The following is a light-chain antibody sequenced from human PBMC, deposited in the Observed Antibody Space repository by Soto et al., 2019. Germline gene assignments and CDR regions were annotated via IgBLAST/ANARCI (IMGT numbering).Light chain of an antibody. CDR1: QSLVHSEGNTY. Sequence: DIVMTQTPLSSPVTLGQPASISCRSSQSLVHSEGNTYLSWLQQRPGQPPRLLICKISNRFSGVPDRFSGSVAGTDFTLQISRVEAEDVGVYYCMQATQFPLTFGGGTKVEIK. V-gene: IGKV2-24*01. CDR2: KIS. CDR3: MQATQFPLT. J-gene: IGKJ4*02.